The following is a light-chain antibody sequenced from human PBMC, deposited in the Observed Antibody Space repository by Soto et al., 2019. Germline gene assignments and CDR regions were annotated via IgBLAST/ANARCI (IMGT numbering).Light chain of an antibody. V-gene: IGKV3-15*01. CDR2: DAS. J-gene: IGKJ1*01. CDR3: QQYNNWPPT. Sequence: ELVLTQSPATLSVSPGERATLSCRASQSVSSNLAWYQQKPGQAPRLLIYDASTRTTGGPARFSGSGSGTEFTLTISSLQSEDFAVYYCQQYNNWPPTFGQGTKVDIK. CDR1: QSVSSN.